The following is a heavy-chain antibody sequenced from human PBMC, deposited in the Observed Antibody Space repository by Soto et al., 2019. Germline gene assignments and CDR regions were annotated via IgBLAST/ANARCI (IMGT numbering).Heavy chain of an antibody. V-gene: IGHV3-30-3*01. Sequence: QVQLVESRGCVVQPGRSLRLSCAASGFTFSTFGFHWVRQAQGKGLEWVAGISFDGSSKSYADSVKGRFTISRDNSQNSPYMQMNSLRAEDTAVYYCARDSLGLCSGASCYSSNVFDLWGHGTLVTVSS. D-gene: IGHD2-15*01. CDR2: ISFDGSSK. J-gene: IGHJ5*02. CDR3: ARDSLGLCSGASCYSSNVFDL. CDR1: GFTFSTFG.